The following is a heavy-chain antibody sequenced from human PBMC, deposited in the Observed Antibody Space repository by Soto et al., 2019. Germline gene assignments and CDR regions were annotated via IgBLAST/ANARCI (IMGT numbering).Heavy chain of an antibody. CDR1: GYTFSNYE. J-gene: IGHJ5*02. D-gene: IGHD3-16*01. Sequence: ASVKVSCKASGYTFSNYETIWVRQATGQGLEWMGWMNPGSGDTGYAQKFQGRVTMTRDISTATAYMELSSLRSDDTATYYCARMATFGSLNWFDPWGQGTLVTVSS. CDR3: ARMATFGSLNWFDP. CDR2: MNPGSGDT. V-gene: IGHV1-8*01.